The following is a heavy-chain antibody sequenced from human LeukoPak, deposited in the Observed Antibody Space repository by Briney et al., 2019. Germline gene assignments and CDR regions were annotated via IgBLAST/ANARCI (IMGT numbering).Heavy chain of an antibody. J-gene: IGHJ3*02. CDR2: ISSSSSYI. CDR1: AFTFSSYS. D-gene: IGHD2-2*01. CDR3: ARDAGQLLQRGAFDI. Sequence: GGSLRLSCAASAFTFSSYSMNWVRQAPGKGLEWVSSISSSSSYIYYADSVKGRFTISRDNAKNSLYLQMNSLRAEDTAVYYCARDAGQLLQRGAFDIWGQGTMVTVSS. V-gene: IGHV3-21*01.